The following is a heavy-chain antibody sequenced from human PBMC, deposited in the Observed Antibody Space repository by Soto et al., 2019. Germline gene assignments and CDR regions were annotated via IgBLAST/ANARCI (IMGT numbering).Heavy chain of an antibody. CDR3: AVSNDYGDVFDY. J-gene: IGHJ4*02. V-gene: IGHV3-66*01. D-gene: IGHD4-17*01. CDR2: IYSGGST. CDR1: GFTVSSNY. Sequence: GGSLRLSCAASGFTVSSNYMSWVRQAPGKGLEWVSVIYSGGSTYYADSVKGRFTISRDNSKNTLYLQMNSLRAEDTAVYYCAVSNDYGDVFDYWGQGTLVTVSS.